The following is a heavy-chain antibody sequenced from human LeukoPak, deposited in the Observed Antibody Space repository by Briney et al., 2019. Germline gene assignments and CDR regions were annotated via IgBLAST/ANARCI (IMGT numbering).Heavy chain of an antibody. CDR2: ISAYNGNT. CDR3: ARDAPTSIYYYYYMDV. Sequence: ASVKVSCKASGYTFTSYGISWARQAPGQGLEWMGWISAYNGNTNYAQKLQGRVTMTTDTSTSTAYMELRSLRTDDTAVYYCARDAPTSIYYYYYMDVWGKGTTVTVSS. D-gene: IGHD6-6*01. V-gene: IGHV1-18*01. J-gene: IGHJ6*03. CDR1: GYTFTSYG.